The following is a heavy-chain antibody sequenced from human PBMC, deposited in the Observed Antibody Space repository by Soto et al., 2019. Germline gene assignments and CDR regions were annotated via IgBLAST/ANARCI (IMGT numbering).Heavy chain of an antibody. CDR1: GLTFSNYG. CDR3: AGGLDY. J-gene: IGHJ4*02. Sequence: EVQLLESGGGLVQPGRSLRLSCAVSGLTFSNYGMKWVRQAPGKGLEWVSGIDGTGDSTYYADSVKGRFTISRDNSKNTLYLQMNSLIAEDTAIYYCAGGLDYWGQGTLVTVSS. CDR2: IDGTGDST. V-gene: IGHV3-23*01.